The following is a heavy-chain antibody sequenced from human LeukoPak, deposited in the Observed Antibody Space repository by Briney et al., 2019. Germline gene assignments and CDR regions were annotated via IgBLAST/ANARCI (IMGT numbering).Heavy chain of an antibody. CDR3: GRIRGSYLHWYFDL. CDR2: VRNKANSYIT. D-gene: IGHD1-26*01. V-gene: IGHV3-72*01. CDR1: GFTFSDHY. Sequence: GGSLRLSCAASGFTFSDHYMDWVRQAPGKGLGWVGRVRNKANSYITMYAASVKGRFTISRNDSENSLYLHMNSLKTEDTAVYYCGRIRGSYLHWYFDLWGRGTLVTVSS. J-gene: IGHJ2*01.